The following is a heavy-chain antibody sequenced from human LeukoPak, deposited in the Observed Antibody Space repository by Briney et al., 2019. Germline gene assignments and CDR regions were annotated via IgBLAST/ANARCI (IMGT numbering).Heavy chain of an antibody. Sequence: PSETLSLTCTVSGGSISSYYWSWVRQPAGKGLEWIGRIHTSGSTSYNPSLQSRVTMSLDTSKSQISLRLSSVTAADAAVYYCAREGQDVVLTIYYFDFWGQGTLVTVTS. CDR3: AREGQDVVLTIYYFDF. V-gene: IGHV4-4*07. CDR1: GGSISSYY. D-gene: IGHD3-9*01. J-gene: IGHJ4*02. CDR2: IHTSGST.